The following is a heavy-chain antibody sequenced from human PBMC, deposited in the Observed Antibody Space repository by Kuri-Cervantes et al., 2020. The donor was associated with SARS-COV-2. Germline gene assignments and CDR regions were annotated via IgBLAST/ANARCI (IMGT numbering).Heavy chain of an antibody. J-gene: IGHJ3*02. Sequence: GESLKISCAASGFTFSSYAMHWVRQPPGKGLGWGAVILYDGSNKYYADPVKGRFTIYRDNSKNTLYLQMNSLRAEDTAVYYCARDRVVEAFDIWGQGTMVTVSS. CDR2: ILYDGSNK. D-gene: IGHD2-15*01. CDR1: GFTFSSYA. V-gene: IGHV3-30-3*01. CDR3: ARDRVVEAFDI.